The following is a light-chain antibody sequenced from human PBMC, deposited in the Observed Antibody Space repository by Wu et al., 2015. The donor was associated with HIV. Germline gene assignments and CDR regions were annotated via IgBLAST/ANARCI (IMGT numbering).Light chain of an antibody. CDR3: QQYNNWPPWT. CDR1: ESVSSN. J-gene: IGKJ1*01. CDR2: DAS. V-gene: IGKV3-15*01. Sequence: EIVMTQSPATLSVSPGGRGTLSCRTSESVSSNLAWYQQKPGQAPRLLIYDASTRATGIPARFSGSGSGTEFTLTISSMQSEDFAVYYCQQYNNWPPWTFGQGTKVEIK.